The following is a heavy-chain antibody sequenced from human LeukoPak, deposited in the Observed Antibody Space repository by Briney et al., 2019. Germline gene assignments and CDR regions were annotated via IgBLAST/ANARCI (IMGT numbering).Heavy chain of an antibody. D-gene: IGHD1-26*01. CDR1: GYTFTDYY. CDR2: VAPEDGET. J-gene: IGHJ6*03. V-gene: IGHV1-69-2*01. Sequence: ASVKSSCTVSGYTFTDYYMHWVQQAPGKGLEWMGLVAPEDGETIYAEKFHGRVTITADTSTDTDYMELSSLRSEDTAVYYCATGREGPRAVYYYYMDAWGKGTTVTVSS. CDR3: ATGREGPRAVYYYYMDA.